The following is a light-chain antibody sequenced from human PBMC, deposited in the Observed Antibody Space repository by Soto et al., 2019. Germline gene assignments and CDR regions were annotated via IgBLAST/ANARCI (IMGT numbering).Light chain of an antibody. Sequence: EIVLTQSPGTLSLSPGERATLFCRASESVSSNYLAWYQQKPGQAPRLLIYGASSRATVIPDRFSGSGSGTDFTLTISRLEPEDFAVYYCQQYGTSSLTFGGGAKVEIK. J-gene: IGKJ4*01. CDR1: ESVSSNY. CDR3: QQYGTSSLT. V-gene: IGKV3-20*01. CDR2: GAS.